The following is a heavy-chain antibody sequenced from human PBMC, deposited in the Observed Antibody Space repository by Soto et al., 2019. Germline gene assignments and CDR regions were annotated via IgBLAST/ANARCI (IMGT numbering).Heavy chain of an antibody. D-gene: IGHD3-3*01. J-gene: IGHJ5*02. Sequence: GGSLRLSCAASGFTFDDYAMHWVRQAPGKGLEWVSGISWNSGSIGYADSVKGRFTISRDTSRSTVYMELRSLRSDDTAIYYCARSSGGNFGIIIEGSNWFDPWGQGTLVTVSS. V-gene: IGHV3-9*01. CDR1: GFTFDDYA. CDR3: ARSSGGNFGIIIEGSNWFDP. CDR2: ISWNSGSI.